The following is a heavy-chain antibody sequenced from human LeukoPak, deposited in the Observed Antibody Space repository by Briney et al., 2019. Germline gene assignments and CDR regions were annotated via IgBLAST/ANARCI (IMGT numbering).Heavy chain of an antibody. CDR1: GGSISSGSYY. CDR3: ARALVHYYDSRDYFDY. Sequence: SETLSLTCTVSGGSISSGSYYWSWIRQPAGKGLEWIGRIYTSGSTNYNPSLKSRVTISVDTSKNQFSLKLSSVTAADTAVYYCARALVHYYDSRDYFDYWGQGTLVTVSS. J-gene: IGHJ4*02. CDR2: IYTSGST. V-gene: IGHV4-61*02. D-gene: IGHD3-22*01.